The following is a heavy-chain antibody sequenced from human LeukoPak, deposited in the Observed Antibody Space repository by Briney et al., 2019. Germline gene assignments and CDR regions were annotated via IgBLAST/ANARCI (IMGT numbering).Heavy chain of an antibody. V-gene: IGHV4-39*01. CDR1: GGSISSSSYY. CDR2: IYYSGST. J-gene: IGHJ4*02. D-gene: IGHD3-22*01. Sequence: SETLSLTCTVSGGSISSSSYYWGWIRQPPGKGLEWIGSIYYSGSTYYNPSLKGRVTISVDTSKNQFSLKLSSVTAADTAVYYCASGITMIVVYWGQGTLVTVSS. CDR3: ASGITMIVVY.